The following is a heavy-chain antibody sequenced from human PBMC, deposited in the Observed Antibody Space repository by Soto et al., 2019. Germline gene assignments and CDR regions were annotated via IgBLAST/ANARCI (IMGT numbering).Heavy chain of an antibody. J-gene: IGHJ6*02. CDR1: GGSISSGGYY. CDR2: IYYSGST. D-gene: IGHD6-6*01. Sequence: SETLSLTCTVSGGSISSGGYYWSWIRQHPGKGLEWIGYIYYSGSTCYNPSLKSRVTISVDTSKNQFSLKLSSVTAADTAVYYCARYIEQLVPYYYGMDVWGQGTTVPVSS. V-gene: IGHV4-31*03. CDR3: ARYIEQLVPYYYGMDV.